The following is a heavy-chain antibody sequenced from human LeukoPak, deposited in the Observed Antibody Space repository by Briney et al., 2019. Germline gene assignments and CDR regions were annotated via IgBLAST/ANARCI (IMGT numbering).Heavy chain of an antibody. CDR2: IYTSGST. CDR3: ARFLGPGYCSSTSCSSRYFDY. V-gene: IGHV4-4*08. D-gene: IGHD2-2*01. Sequence: SETLSLTCTVSGGSISNYFWIWIRQPPGKGLEWIGRIYTSGSTNYNPSLKSRVTISVDTSKNQFSLKLSSVTAADTAVYYCARFLGPGYCSSTSCSSRYFDYWGQGTLVTVSS. CDR1: GGSISNYF. J-gene: IGHJ4*02.